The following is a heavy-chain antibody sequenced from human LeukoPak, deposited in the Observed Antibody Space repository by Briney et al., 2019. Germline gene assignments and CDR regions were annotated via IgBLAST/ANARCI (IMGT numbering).Heavy chain of an antibody. CDR2: INPHSGGT. J-gene: IGHJ5*02. Sequence: ASVKVSCKASGYTFTDYYMHWVRQAPGQGLEWMGRINPHSGGTNYAQNFQGRITMTGDTNITTAYMELRRLTSDDSAMYYCTKSGTWGQGTLVTVSS. CDR3: TKSGT. D-gene: IGHD1-26*01. CDR1: GYTFTDYY. V-gene: IGHV1-2*06.